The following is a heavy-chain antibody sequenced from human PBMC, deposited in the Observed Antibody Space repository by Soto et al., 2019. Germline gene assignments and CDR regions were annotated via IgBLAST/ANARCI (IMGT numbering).Heavy chain of an antibody. CDR2: ISSSSSTI. Sequence: GGSLRLSCAASGFTFSSYSMNWVRQAPGKGLEWVSYISSSSSTIYYADSVKGRFTISRDNAKNSLYLQMNSLRDEDTAVYYCARPRNIVLVPAAIGAGGMDVWGQGTTVTVSS. CDR1: GFTFSSYS. J-gene: IGHJ6*02. V-gene: IGHV3-48*02. CDR3: ARPRNIVLVPAAIGAGGMDV. D-gene: IGHD2-2*02.